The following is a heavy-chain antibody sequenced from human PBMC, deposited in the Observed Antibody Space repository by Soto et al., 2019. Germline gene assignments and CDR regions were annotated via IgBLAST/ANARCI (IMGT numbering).Heavy chain of an antibody. J-gene: IGHJ3*02. CDR3: AAELYSGGSCCSFDI. CDR2: IVVGGGNT. CDR1: GITCTNSA. V-gene: IGHV1-58*01. D-gene: IGHD2-15*01. Sequence: GASGKGSCKTSGITCTNSAVQWVRQARGQRLEWIGWIVVGGGNTKYAQRVQERITITRDMSTSTAYMELSDLRSEDTAVYYCAAELYSGGSCCSFDIWGQGTMVTVS.